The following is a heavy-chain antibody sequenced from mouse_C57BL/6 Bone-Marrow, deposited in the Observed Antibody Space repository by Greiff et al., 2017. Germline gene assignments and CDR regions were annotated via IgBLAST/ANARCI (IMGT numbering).Heavy chain of an antibody. CDR3: ARGRLGLGFAY. CDR1: GYTFTSYG. D-gene: IGHD4-1*01. CDR2: IYPRSGTH. V-gene: IGHV1-81*01. J-gene: IGHJ3*01. Sequence: VQLQQSGAELARPGASVTLSCKASGYTFTSYGISWVTQRTGQGLEWIGEIYPRSGTHYYNEKFKGKATLTADKSSSTAYMELRSLTSEDSAVYFCARGRLGLGFAYWGQGTLVTVSA.